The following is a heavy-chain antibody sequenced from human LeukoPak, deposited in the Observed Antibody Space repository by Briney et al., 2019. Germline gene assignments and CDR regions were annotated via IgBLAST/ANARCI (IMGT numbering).Heavy chain of an antibody. J-gene: IGHJ6*03. Sequence: GGSLRLSCAASGFTFSSYGMHWVRHAPGKGLEWVSNIKQDGSEKYYVDSVKGRFTISRGNAKTSLYLQMNSLRAEDTAVYYCARVWRGYDFWSGQGNYMDVWGKGTTVTVSS. V-gene: IGHV3-7*01. CDR1: GFTFSSYG. D-gene: IGHD3-3*01. CDR2: IKQDGSEK. CDR3: ARVWRGYDFWSGQGNYMDV.